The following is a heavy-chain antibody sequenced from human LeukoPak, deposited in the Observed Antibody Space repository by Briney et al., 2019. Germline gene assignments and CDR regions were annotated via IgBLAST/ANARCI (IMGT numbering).Heavy chain of an antibody. D-gene: IGHD3-22*01. CDR2: INHSGST. J-gene: IGHJ4*02. CDR1: GGSFSGYY. CDR3: AREGYYDSSGYEKFDDY. V-gene: IGHV4-34*01. Sequence: SETLSLTCAVYGGSFSGYYWSWIRQPPGKGLEWIGEINHSGSTNYNPSLKSRVTISVDTSKNQFSLKPSSVTAADTAVYYCAREGYYDSSGYEKFDDYWGQGTLVTVSS.